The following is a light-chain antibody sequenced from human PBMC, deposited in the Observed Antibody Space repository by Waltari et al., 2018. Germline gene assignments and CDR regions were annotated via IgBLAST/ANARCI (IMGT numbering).Light chain of an antibody. CDR1: ALPQKY. V-gene: IGLV3-10*01. J-gene: IGLJ3*02. Sequence: SYELTQPPSVSVSPGQTARITCSGDALPQKYAYWYQQKSGQAPVLVIYEDSKRPSGIPGRFSGSSSGTTATLTISGAQVEDEADYYCYSTDSSGHDRVFGGGTKLTVL. CDR2: EDS. CDR3: YSTDSSGHDRV.